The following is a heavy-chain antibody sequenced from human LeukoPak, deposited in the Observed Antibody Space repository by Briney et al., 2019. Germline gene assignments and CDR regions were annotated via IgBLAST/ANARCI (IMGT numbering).Heavy chain of an antibody. J-gene: IGHJ6*03. CDR3: ARGRVSSSTWYSTYYYYFYMDV. V-gene: IGHV3-21*04. CDR1: GFTSSSYS. CDR2: ISSSSSYI. D-gene: IGHD1-1*01. Sequence: PGGSLRLSCAASGFTSSSYSMNWVRQAPGKGLEWVSSISSSSSYIYYADSVKGRFTISRDNAKNSLYLQMNSLRAEDTAVYFCARGRVSSSTWYSTYYYYFYMDVWGKGTTVTVSS.